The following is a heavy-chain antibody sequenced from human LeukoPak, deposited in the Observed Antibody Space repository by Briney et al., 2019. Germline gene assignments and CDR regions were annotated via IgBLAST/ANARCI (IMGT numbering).Heavy chain of an antibody. CDR2: ISGSGGST. CDR3: GREGGYSSSWYDAPNWFDP. J-gene: IGHJ5*02. V-gene: IGHV3-23*01. CDR1: GFTFSSYA. D-gene: IGHD6-13*01. Sequence: GGSLRLSCAASGFTFSSYAMSWVRQAPGKGLEWVSAISGSGGSTYYADSVKGRFTISRDNAKNSLYLQMNSLRAEDTAVYYCGREGGYSSSWYDAPNWFDPWGQGTLVTVSS.